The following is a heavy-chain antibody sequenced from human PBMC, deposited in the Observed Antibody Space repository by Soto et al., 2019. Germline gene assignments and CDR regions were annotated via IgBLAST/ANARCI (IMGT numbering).Heavy chain of an antibody. Sequence: QVPLQQWGAGLLKPSETLFLTCAVYGGSFRGYYWSWIRQPPGKGLEWIGEINNSGSTNYNPSLKSRVTISVDPSKNQFSLKLSSVTAAATAVYYCARVTGRYYSGMDVLGQGTTVTVSS. CDR3: ARVTGRYYSGMDV. J-gene: IGHJ6*02. CDR1: GGSFRGYY. V-gene: IGHV4-34*01. CDR2: INNSGST.